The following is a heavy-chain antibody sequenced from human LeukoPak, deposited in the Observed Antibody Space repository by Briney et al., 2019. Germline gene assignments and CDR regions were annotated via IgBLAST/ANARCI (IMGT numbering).Heavy chain of an antibody. Sequence: PGGSLRLSCAAPGFPLSNYTMSWVRKAQGKGLEWVANINQDGSDKYYVDSVMGRFTISKDNAKNSVYLQMNSLRPEDTAIYYCAWYGVTHGLDVWGQGTTVTVSS. CDR1: GFPLSNYT. CDR3: AWYGVTHGLDV. J-gene: IGHJ6*02. D-gene: IGHD3-10*01. CDR2: INQDGSDK. V-gene: IGHV3-7*01.